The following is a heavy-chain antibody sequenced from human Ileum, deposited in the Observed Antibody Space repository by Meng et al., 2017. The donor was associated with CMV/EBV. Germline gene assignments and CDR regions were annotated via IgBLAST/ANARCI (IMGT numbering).Heavy chain of an antibody. Sequence: TLTLTCAVYGGSFNGYYWSWIRQPPGKGLEWIGEINHSGSTNYNPSLKSRVTISVDTSKNQFSLKLSSVTAADTAVYYCARGGGNTHYWGQGTLVTVSS. CDR3: ARGGGNTHY. CDR1: GGSFNGYY. V-gene: IGHV4-34*01. D-gene: IGHD4-23*01. J-gene: IGHJ4*02. CDR2: INHSGST.